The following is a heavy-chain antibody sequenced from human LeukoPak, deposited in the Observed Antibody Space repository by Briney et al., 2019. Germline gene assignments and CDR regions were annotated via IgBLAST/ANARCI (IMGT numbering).Heavy chain of an antibody. CDR2: IYRSGST. CDR1: GGSISSGDHS. J-gene: IGHJ4*02. Sequence: SQTLSLTCAVSGGSISSGDHSWSWIRQPPGKGLGWIGYIYRSGSTYYNPSLQSRAIISLDKSRNQFSLKLNSITAADTAVYYCARARGMTTVTTVDYWGQGTLVTVSS. D-gene: IGHD4-17*01. V-gene: IGHV4-30-2*01. CDR3: ARARGMTTVTTVDY.